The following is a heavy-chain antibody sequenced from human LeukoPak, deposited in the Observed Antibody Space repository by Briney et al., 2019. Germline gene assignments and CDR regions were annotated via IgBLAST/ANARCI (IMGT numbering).Heavy chain of an antibody. Sequence: GGSLRLSCAASGFTFSSYAMSWVRQAPGKGLEWVSAISGSGGGTYYADSVKGRFTISRDNSKNTLYLQMNSLRAEDTAVYYCARGTEYSGYNTGAFDIWGQGTMVTVSS. CDR2: ISGSGGGT. CDR1: GFTFSSYA. V-gene: IGHV3-23*01. J-gene: IGHJ3*02. D-gene: IGHD5-12*01. CDR3: ARGTEYSGYNTGAFDI.